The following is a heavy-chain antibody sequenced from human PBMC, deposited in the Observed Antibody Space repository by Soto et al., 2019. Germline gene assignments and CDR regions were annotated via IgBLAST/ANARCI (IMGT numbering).Heavy chain of an antibody. D-gene: IGHD3-9*01. J-gene: IGHJ4*02. V-gene: IGHV5-51*01. Sequence: GESLKISCNGSGYSFTIYWIGWVRQMPGKGLEWMGIIYPGDSDTRYSPSFQGQVTISADKSISTAYLQWSSLKASDTAMYYCARHVRNHYDILTGYSSYFDYWGQGTLVTVSS. CDR3: ARHVRNHYDILTGYSSYFDY. CDR2: IYPGDSDT. CDR1: GYSFTIYW.